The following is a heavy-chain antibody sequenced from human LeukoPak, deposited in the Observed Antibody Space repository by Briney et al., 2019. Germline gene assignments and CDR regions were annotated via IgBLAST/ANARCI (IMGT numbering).Heavy chain of an antibody. CDR2: INPNSGGT. CDR3: ASLDCTNGVCLDYFDY. Sequence: GASVKVSCKASGYTFTGYYMHWVRQAPGQGLEWMGWINPNSGGTNYAQKFQGRVTVTRDTSISTAYMELNRLRSDDTAVYYCASLDCTNGVCLDYFDYWGQGTLVTVSS. CDR1: GYTFTGYY. J-gene: IGHJ4*02. D-gene: IGHD2-8*01. V-gene: IGHV1-2*02.